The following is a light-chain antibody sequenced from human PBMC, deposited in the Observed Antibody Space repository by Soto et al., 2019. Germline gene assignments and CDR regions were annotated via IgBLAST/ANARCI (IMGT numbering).Light chain of an antibody. CDR1: QSVCSSY. Sequence: EIVLTQSPGTQSLSPGDRATLSCRASQSVCSSYLAWYQQKAGQARRLVIYGASSRAPGIPDRFSGRGSGTDFTLTISRLEPEEFAVYYCQQYGSSRTTFRQGTRQEIK. CDR2: GAS. CDR3: QQYGSSRTT. V-gene: IGKV3-20*01. J-gene: IGKJ5*01.